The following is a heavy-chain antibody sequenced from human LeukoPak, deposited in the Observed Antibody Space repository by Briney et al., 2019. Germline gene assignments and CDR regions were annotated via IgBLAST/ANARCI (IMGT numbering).Heavy chain of an antibody. CDR2: ISYSGST. V-gene: IGHV4-39*07. J-gene: IGHJ6*03. D-gene: IGHD2-2*01. CDR1: GDSISSSNYH. Sequence: SETLSLTCIVSGDSISSSNYHWGWIRQPPGKGLAWIGSISYSGSTYYNPSLESRVTISVDTSKNQFSLKLTSVTAADTAVYYCARVDCSSTGCYSYYYYYMDVWGKGTTVTVSS. CDR3: ARVDCSSTGCYSYYYYYMDV.